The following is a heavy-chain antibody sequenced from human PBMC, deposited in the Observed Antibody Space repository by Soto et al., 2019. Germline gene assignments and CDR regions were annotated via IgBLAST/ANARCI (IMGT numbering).Heavy chain of an antibody. CDR2: IWYDGSNK. J-gene: IGHJ3*02. CDR1: GFTFSSYG. Sequence: PGGSLRLSCAASGFTFSSYGMHWVRQAPGKGLEWVAVIWYDGSNKYYADSVKGRFTISRDNSKNTLYLQMNSLRAEDTAVYYCARVQYSYGYDGAFDIWGQGTMVTVSS. CDR3: ARVQYSYGYDGAFDI. V-gene: IGHV3-33*01. D-gene: IGHD5-18*01.